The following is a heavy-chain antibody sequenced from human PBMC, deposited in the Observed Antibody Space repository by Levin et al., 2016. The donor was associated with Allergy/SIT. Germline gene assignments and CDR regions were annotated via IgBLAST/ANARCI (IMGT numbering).Heavy chain of an antibody. D-gene: IGHD6-13*01. J-gene: IGHJ4*02. V-gene: IGHV1-2*04. CDR3: ARDQEKAAAGTMYY. Sequence: ASVKVSCKASGYTFTGYYMHWVRQAPGQGLEWMGWINPNSGGTNYAQKFQGWVTMTRDTSISTAYMELSRLRSDDTAVYYCARDQEKAAAGTMYYWGQGTLVTVSS. CDR1: GYTFTGYY. CDR2: INPNSGGT.